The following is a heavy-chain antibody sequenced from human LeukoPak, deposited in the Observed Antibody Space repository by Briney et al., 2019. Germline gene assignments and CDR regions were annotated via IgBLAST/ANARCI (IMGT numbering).Heavy chain of an antibody. V-gene: IGHV4-39*01. Sequence: PSETLSLTCTVSGGSISSSSYYWGWIRQPPGKGLEWIGSIYYSGSTYYNPSLKSRVTISVDTSKNQFSLDLSSVTAADTAIYYCARHYVFVYGGSSFDFWGQGTLVTVSA. CDR3: ARHYVFVYGGSSFDF. CDR1: GGSISSSSYY. D-gene: IGHD3-16*01. J-gene: IGHJ4*02. CDR2: IYYSGST.